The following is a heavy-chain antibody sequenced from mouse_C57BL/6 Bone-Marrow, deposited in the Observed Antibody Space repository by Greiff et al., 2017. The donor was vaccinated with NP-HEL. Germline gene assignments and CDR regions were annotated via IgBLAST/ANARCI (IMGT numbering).Heavy chain of an antibody. V-gene: IGHV1-81*01. Sequence: QVQLQQSGAELARPGASVKLSCKASGYTFTSYGISWVKQRTGQGLEWIGEIYPRSGNTYYNEKFKGKATLTADKSSSTAYMELRSLTSEDSAVYFCARSYRPYAMDYWGQGTSVTVSS. CDR3: ARSYRPYAMDY. CDR1: GYTFTSYG. CDR2: IYPRSGNT. J-gene: IGHJ4*01.